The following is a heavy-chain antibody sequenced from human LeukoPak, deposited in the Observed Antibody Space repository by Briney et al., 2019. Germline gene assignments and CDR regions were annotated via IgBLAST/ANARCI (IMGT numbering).Heavy chain of an antibody. D-gene: IGHD2-2*02. CDR2: IYYSGST. J-gene: IGHJ4*02. CDR1: GGSISSSSYS. CDR3: ARPFIDCSSTRCYTYYFDF. Sequence: SETLSLTCTVSGGSISSSSYSWGWIRQPPGKGLEWIGSIYYSGSTYYNPSLKSRVTISVDTSKNQFSLKLNSVTAADTAVYFCARPFIDCSSTRCYTYYFDFWGQGTLVTVSS. V-gene: IGHV4-39*07.